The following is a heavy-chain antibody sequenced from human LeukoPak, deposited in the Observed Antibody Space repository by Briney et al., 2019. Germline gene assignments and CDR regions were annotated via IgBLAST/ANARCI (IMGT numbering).Heavy chain of an antibody. CDR1: GFAFAEHG. CDR3: ARAPITSPFYFDY. D-gene: IGHD2-2*01. J-gene: IGHJ4*02. CDR2: SNWRGGRT. V-gene: IGHV3-20*04. Sequence: GGSLRLSCTASGFAFAEHGMSWVRQVRGKGREWVAGSNWRGGRTGYADPLRGRFTISSDNAKNSLYLQMDSLRAEDTALYYCARAPITSPFYFDYWGQGTLVPVSS.